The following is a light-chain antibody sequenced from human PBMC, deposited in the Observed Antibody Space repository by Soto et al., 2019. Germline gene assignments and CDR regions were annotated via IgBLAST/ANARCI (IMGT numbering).Light chain of an antibody. V-gene: IGKV3-20*01. CDR3: QRYGGSLPFT. CDR1: QRVSSNY. Sequence: EIVLTQSPGTLSSSPGERATLSCRASQRVSSNYLAWYQQKPGQPPRLLIHGAFTRATGIPDRFSGSGSGTDFTLTISRLEPDDFAVYFCQRYGGSLPFTFGQGTKVEI. CDR2: GAF. J-gene: IGKJ2*01.